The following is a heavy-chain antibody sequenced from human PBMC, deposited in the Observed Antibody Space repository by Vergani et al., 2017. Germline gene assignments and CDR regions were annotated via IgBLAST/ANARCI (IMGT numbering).Heavy chain of an antibody. CDR2: ISGSGGST. Sequence: EVPLLESGGGLLQPGGSLRLSCAASGFTFSNYAMSWVRQAPGKGLEWVSAISGSGGSTYYADSVKGRFTISRDNSKSTLYLQMNSLRAEDTAVYSCANDSNYYDSGDGYWGQGTLVTVSS. J-gene: IGHJ4*02. D-gene: IGHD3-22*01. CDR3: ANDSNYYDSGDGY. V-gene: IGHV3-23*01. CDR1: GFTFSNYA.